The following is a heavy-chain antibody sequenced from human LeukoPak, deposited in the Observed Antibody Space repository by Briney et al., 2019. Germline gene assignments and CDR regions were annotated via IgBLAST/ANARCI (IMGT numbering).Heavy chain of an antibody. V-gene: IGHV3-48*04. CDR3: ATIYYYGSGDNS. Sequence: GGSLRLSCAASGFTFSNAWTSWVRQAPGKGLEWIAYISGNSNTIYYADSVRGRFTVSRDNAKNSLYLQMSGLRVEDTALYYCATIYYYGSGDNSWGQGTLVAVSS. CDR1: GFTFSNAW. J-gene: IGHJ4*02. D-gene: IGHD3-10*01. CDR2: ISGNSNTI.